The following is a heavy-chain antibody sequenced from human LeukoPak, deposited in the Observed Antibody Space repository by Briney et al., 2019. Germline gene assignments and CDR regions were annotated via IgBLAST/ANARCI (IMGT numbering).Heavy chain of an antibody. D-gene: IGHD7-27*01. V-gene: IGHV3-23*01. Sequence: PGGSLRLSCAASGFTFSSSALGWVRQAPGKGLEWVSAISGGGGTTYYADSVKGRFIISRDNSKNTLYLQMNNLRAEDTALYYCAKDRWGGDAFDVWGQGTMVTVSS. CDR2: ISGGGGTT. J-gene: IGHJ3*01. CDR3: AKDRWGGDAFDV. CDR1: GFTFSSSA.